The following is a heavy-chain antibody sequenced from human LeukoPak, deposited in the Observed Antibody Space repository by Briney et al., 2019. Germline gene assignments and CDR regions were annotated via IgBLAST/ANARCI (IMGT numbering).Heavy chain of an antibody. V-gene: IGHV3-7*01. J-gene: IGHJ4*02. CDR3: ARDRRYCSGGSCSSGKDY. Sequence: GRSLRLSCAASGFTFSSYAMHWVRQAPGKGLEWVANIKQDGSEKYYVDSVKGRFTISRDNAKNSLYLQMNSLRAEDTAVYYCARDRRYCSGGSCSSGKDYWGQGTLVTVSS. CDR1: GFTFSSYA. D-gene: IGHD2-15*01. CDR2: IKQDGSEK.